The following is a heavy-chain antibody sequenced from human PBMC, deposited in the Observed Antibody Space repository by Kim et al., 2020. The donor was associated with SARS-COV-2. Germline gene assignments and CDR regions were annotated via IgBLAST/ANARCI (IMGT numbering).Heavy chain of an antibody. D-gene: IGHD4-4*01. CDR3: AKEMGWAVNTSFDY. V-gene: IGHV3-23*01. Sequence: GGSLRLSCAASGFTFSTYAMSWVRQAPGKGLEWVSGISGTGSTTFYTDSVKGRFIISRDNFQNTVYLQLTRLRVEDTAVYFCAKEMGWAVNTSFDYWGQG. J-gene: IGHJ4*02. CDR2: ISGTGSTT. CDR1: GFTFSTYA.